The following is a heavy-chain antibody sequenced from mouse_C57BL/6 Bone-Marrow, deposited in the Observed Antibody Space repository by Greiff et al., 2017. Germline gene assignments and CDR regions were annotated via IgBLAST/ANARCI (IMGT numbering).Heavy chain of an antibody. J-gene: IGHJ2*01. D-gene: IGHD2-1*01. V-gene: IGHV1-9*01. Sequence: VQLQQSGAELMKPGASVKLSCKATGYTFTGYWIEWVKQRPGHGLEWIGEVLPGSGSTNYNEKFKGKATFTADTSSNTAYMQISSLTSEDSAIYCCARESRSTMGFYWGQGTTLTVSS. CDR1: GYTFTGYW. CDR3: ARESRSTMGFY. CDR2: VLPGSGST.